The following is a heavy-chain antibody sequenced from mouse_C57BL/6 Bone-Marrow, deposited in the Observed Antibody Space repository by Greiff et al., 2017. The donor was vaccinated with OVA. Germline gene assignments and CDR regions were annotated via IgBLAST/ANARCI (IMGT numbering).Heavy chain of an antibody. CDR1: ESPFPDSS. CDR2: FRKKANGYTT. D-gene: IGHD2-1*01. V-gene: IGHV7-4*01. Sequence: EVKLVESEGGLLQPGASLRLSFAASESPFPDSSMSWVPRPPGRPLRGLALFRKKANGYTTEYTASVKGRFTISRDNSQNILYLQMNTLRAEDSATYYCVKAVGGNYEHFDVWGTGTTVTVSS. CDR3: VKAVGGNYEHFDV. J-gene: IGHJ1*03.